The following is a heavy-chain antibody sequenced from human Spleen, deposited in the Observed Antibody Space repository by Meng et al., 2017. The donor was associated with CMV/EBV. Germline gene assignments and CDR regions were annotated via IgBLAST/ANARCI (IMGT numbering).Heavy chain of an antibody. CDR1: TGYY. V-gene: IGHV1-2*02. D-gene: IGHD2-21*01. J-gene: IGHJ5*02. CDR2: INAYSGGT. CDR3: ASSTSGVAIGILRKYNWFDP. Sequence: TGYYRHGVRQAPGQGLEWMGWINAYSGGTNYAQKFQGRVNMTRDTSTSTGYMELTSLKSDDTAVYYCASSTSGVAIGILRKYNWFDPWGQGTLVTVSS.